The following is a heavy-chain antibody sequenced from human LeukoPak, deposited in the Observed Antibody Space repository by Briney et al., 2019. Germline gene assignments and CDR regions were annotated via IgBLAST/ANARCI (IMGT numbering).Heavy chain of an antibody. CDR1: GGSISSGGYY. Sequence: SQTLSLTCTVSGGSISSGGYYWSWIRQHPGKGLEWIGYIYYSGSTYYNPSLKSRVTISVDTSKNQFSLKLSSVTAADTAVYYCARGFMGSWYRERWFDPWGQGTLVTVSS. CDR3: ARGFMGSWYRERWFDP. J-gene: IGHJ5*02. CDR2: IYYSGST. D-gene: IGHD6-13*01. V-gene: IGHV4-31*03.